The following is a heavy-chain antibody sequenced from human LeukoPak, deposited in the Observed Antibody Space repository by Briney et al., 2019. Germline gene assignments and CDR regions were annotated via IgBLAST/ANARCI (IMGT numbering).Heavy chain of an antibody. D-gene: IGHD1-14*01. J-gene: IGHJ5*02. CDR1: GDSVSSGNYY. Sequence: PSETLSLTCTVSGDSVSSGNYYWSWIRQPPGKGLEWIGFIYYSGSTYYNPSLKSRLTISVDTSKNQFSLKLNSVTAADTAVYYCARAYAGSTPHWFDPWGQGTLVTVSS. V-gene: IGHV4-30-4*01. CDR3: ARAYAGSTPHWFDP. CDR2: IYYSGST.